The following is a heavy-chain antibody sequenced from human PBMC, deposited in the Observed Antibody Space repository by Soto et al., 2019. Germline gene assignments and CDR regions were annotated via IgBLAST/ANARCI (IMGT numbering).Heavy chain of an antibody. D-gene: IGHD2-15*01. CDR3: ARVRHKAATFRDYYYGMDV. Sequence: SETLSLTCAVYGGSFSDYYWSWIRQPPGKGLEWIGEINHSGSTNYNPSLKSRVTVSVDTSKNQFSLKLSSVTAADTSVYYCARVRHKAATFRDYYYGMDVWGQGTTVTVLL. J-gene: IGHJ6*02. CDR1: GGSFSDYY. CDR2: INHSGST. V-gene: IGHV4-34*01.